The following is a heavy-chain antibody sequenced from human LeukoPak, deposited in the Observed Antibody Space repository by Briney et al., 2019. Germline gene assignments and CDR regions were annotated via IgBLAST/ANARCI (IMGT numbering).Heavy chain of an antibody. J-gene: IGHJ4*02. CDR2: ISYDGSNK. V-gene: IGHV3-30*18. CDR1: GFTFSSYA. CDR3: AKDENSGIAVAGTAFDY. D-gene: IGHD6-19*01. Sequence: PGGSLRLSCAASGFTFSSYAMSWVRQAPGKGLEWVAVISYDGSNKYYADSVKGRFTISRDNSKNTLYLQMNSLRAEDTAVYYCAKDENSGIAVAGTAFDYWGQGTLVTVSS.